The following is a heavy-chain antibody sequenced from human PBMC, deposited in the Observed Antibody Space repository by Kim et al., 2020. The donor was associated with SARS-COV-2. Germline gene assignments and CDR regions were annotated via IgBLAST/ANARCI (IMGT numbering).Heavy chain of an antibody. CDR3: ARLGGEVYAKLIDY. J-gene: IGHJ4*02. D-gene: IGHD2-8*01. V-gene: IGHV1-18*01. Sequence: ARKDPGRVTMTTDTSTSKAYMELRSLRSDDTAVYYCARLGGEVYAKLIDYWGQGTLVTVSS.